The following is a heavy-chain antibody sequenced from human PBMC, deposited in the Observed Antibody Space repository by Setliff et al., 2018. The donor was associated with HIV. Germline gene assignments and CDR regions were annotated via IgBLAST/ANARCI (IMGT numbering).Heavy chain of an antibody. CDR3: ARARGRAPLSYYFGS. D-gene: IGHD2-2*01. V-gene: IGHV4-61*08. J-gene: IGHJ4*02. CDR1: GGSITNADYY. Sequence: SETLSLTCAVSGGSITNADYYWSWIRQPPGKGLEWLGHAHYSGSNKNNPSLRSRISMAVDTAKNQVSLKLSAVTAADTAVYYCARARGRAPLSYYFGSWGQGRLVTVAS. CDR2: AHYSGSN.